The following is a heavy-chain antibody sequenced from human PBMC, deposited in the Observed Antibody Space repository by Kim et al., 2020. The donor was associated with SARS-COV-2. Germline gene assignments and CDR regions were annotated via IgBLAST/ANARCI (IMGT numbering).Heavy chain of an antibody. CDR3: ARGDPGNLGGGTDY. V-gene: IGHV4-59*01. D-gene: IGHD3-16*01. CDR1: GGSISSYY. CDR2: IYYSGST. Sequence: SETLSLTCTVSGGSISSYYWSWIRQPPGKGLEWIGYIYYSGSTNYNPSLKSRVTISVDTSKNQFSLKLSSVTAADTAVYYCARGDPGNLGGGTDYWGQGTLVTVSS. J-gene: IGHJ4*02.